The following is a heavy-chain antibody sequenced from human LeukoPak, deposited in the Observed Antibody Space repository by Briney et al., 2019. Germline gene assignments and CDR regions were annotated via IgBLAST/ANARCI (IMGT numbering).Heavy chain of an antibody. Sequence: PGGSLRLSCAASGFTFSGSAMSWIRQPPGKGLEWIGEINHSGSTNYNASLKSRVTISVDTSKNQFSLKLSSVTAADTAVYYCAREEDCSGGICYLGNAFDIWGQGTMVTVSS. CDR1: GFTFSGSA. CDR2: INHSGST. CDR3: AREEDCSGGICYLGNAFDI. D-gene: IGHD2-15*01. V-gene: IGHV4-34*01. J-gene: IGHJ3*02.